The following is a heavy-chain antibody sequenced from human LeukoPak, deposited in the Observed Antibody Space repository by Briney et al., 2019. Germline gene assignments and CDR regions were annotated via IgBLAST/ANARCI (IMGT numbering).Heavy chain of an antibody. D-gene: IGHD2-15*01. J-gene: IGHJ3*02. CDR1: GFTFSAYA. CDR3: AKGRYCSAGSCYGWHAFDI. V-gene: IGHV3-23*01. CDR2: ISVSGGDT. Sequence: GSLRLSCAASGFTFSAYAMGWVRQAPGKGLEWVSAISVSGGDTYYAEFVKGRFAISRDNSKNTLYLQMNSLRAEDTAVHYCAKGRYCSAGSCYGWHAFDIWGQGTMVTVSS.